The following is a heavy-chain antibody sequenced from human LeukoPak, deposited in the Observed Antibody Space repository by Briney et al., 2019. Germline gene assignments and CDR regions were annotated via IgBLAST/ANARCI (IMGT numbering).Heavy chain of an antibody. V-gene: IGHV4-4*07. CDR1: GGSISSYY. J-gene: IGHJ4*02. Sequence: SETLSLTCTVSGGSISSYYWSWIRQPAGKGLEWIGRIYTSGSTNYNPSLKSRVTMSVDTSKNQFSLKLSSVTAADTAVYYCAXXXXXTMGSPFDYWGQGTLVTVSS. D-gene: IGHD3-10*01. CDR3: AXXXXXTMGSPFDY. CDR2: IYTSGST.